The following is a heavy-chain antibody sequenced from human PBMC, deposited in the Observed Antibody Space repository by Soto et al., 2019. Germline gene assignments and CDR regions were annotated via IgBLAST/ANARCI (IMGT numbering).Heavy chain of an antibody. Sequence: QVHLVESGGGVVQPGRSLRLSCAASGFTFSNYAMHWVRQAPGKGLEWVAVISYDGNNKYYAASVKGRFTISRDNSKNPLYLQMNSLRAEDTAIYYCGRALFCTSTSCYIAVSVLGLDVWGQGNTVTVSS. CDR3: GRALFCTSTSCYIAVSVLGLDV. J-gene: IGHJ6*02. V-gene: IGHV3-30-3*01. CDR1: GFTFSNYA. D-gene: IGHD2-2*02. CDR2: ISYDGNNK.